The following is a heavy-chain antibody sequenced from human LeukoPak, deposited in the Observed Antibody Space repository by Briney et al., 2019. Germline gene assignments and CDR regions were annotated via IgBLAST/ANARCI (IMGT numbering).Heavy chain of an antibody. CDR1: GFTVSSSY. CDR3: TKDHGSYGSGSLLFDY. CDR2: IYGGGST. V-gene: IGHV3-53*01. D-gene: IGHD3-10*01. Sequence: GESLRLSCAASGFTVSSSYMNWVRQAPGKGLEWVSLIYGGGSTYYADSVKGRFTISRDNSKNTLYLQMNSLRAEDTAAYYCTKDHGSYGSGSLLFDYWGQGTLVTVSS. J-gene: IGHJ4*02.